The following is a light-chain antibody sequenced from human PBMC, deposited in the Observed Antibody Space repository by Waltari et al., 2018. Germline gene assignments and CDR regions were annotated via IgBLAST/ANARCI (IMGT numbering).Light chain of an antibody. CDR1: QSLLHSDGKTY. Sequence: DVVMTQSPLSLSVTLGQPASISCKSSQSLLHSDGKTYLNWYQQRPGQSPRRLLYKVSNRDSGVPDRVSGSGSGTDFTLKISRVEAEDVGVYYCRQGTHWPPWTFGQGTKVEIK. CDR3: RQGTHWPPWT. V-gene: IGKV2-30*02. J-gene: IGKJ1*01. CDR2: KVS.